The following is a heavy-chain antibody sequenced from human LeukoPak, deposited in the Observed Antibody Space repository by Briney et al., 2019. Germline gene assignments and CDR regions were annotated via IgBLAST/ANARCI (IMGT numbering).Heavy chain of an antibody. J-gene: IGHJ6*03. V-gene: IGHV3-21*01. CDR3: ARTQLNSYYYYMGV. CDR2: VSSSSSYI. Sequence: PGGSLRLSCAASGFTFGTYSMNWVRQAPGEGLEWVSSVSSSSSYIYYADSLKGRFTISRDNAKNSLYLQMNSLRAEDTAVYYCARTQLNSYYYYMGVWGKGTTVTVSS. CDR1: GFTFGTYS. D-gene: IGHD2-2*01.